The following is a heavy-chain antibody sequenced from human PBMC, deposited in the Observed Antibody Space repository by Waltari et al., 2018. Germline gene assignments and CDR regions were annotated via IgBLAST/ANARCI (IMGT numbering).Heavy chain of an antibody. J-gene: IGHJ4*02. CDR1: GFTFSSYW. CDR3: ASAYYDILD. Sequence: EVQLEESGGGLVQPGGSLRLSCAASGFTFSSYWMHWVRQAPGKGLVGVSRINSDGSTISYADSVKGLFTISRDNAKNTLYLQMNSLSAEDTAVYYCASAYYDILDWGQGTLVTVSS. D-gene: IGHD3-9*01. V-gene: IGHV3-74*01. CDR2: INSDGSTI.